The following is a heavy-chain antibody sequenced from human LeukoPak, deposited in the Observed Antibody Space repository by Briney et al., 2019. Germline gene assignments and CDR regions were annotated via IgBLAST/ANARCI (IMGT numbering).Heavy chain of an antibody. CDR2: MNPDTGDT. V-gene: IGHV1-8*02. D-gene: IGHD1-26*01. CDR3: TRGSLSGSSRDC. CDR1: GYTFTGYD. Sequence: ASVKVSCKASGYTFTGYDINWVRQATGQGLEWMGWMNPDTGDTGYAQNFQGRVSMTRDTSIDTAYMELSGLTSEDTAVYFCTRGSLSGSSRDCWGQGTLVTVSS. J-gene: IGHJ4*02.